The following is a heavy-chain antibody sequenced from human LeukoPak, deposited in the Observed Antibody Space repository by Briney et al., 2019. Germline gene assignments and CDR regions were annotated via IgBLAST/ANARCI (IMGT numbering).Heavy chain of an antibody. J-gene: IGHJ4*01. CDR1: GGTLSTYE. V-gene: IGHV3-48*03. CDR3: ATRLPFTGYKN. CDR2: MSRTADRI. D-gene: IGHD5-24*01. Sequence: PGGSLRLSCTIFGGTLSTYEFNWVRLAPGKRPEWISYMSRTADRIDHADSVRGRFTMSRDNAKNSVYLQMNSLRVDDTAIYYCATRLPFTGYKNWGQGTLVTVSS.